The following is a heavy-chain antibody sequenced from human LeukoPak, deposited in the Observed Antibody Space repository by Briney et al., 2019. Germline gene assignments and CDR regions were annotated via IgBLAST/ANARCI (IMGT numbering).Heavy chain of an antibody. CDR2: IYYSGST. CDR3: VRQPQLWFDY. D-gene: IGHD5-18*01. Sequence: SETLSLTCTVSGYSISSGYYWGWIRQPPGKGLEWIGSIYYSGSTYYNPSLKSRVTISVDTSKNQFSLKLSSVTAADTAVYYCVRQPQLWFDYWGQGTLVTVSS. V-gene: IGHV4-38-2*02. J-gene: IGHJ4*02. CDR1: GYSISSGYY.